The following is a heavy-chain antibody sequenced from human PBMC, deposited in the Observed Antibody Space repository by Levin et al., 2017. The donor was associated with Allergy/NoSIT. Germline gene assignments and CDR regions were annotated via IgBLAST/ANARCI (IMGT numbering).Heavy chain of an antibody. CDR1: GFTFSSYS. V-gene: IGHV3-48*02. CDR3: ARDTGSLEMATIIPISYGMDV. Sequence: GGSLRLSCAASGFTFSSYSMNWVRQAPGKGLEWVSYISSSSSTIYYADSVKGRFTISRDNAKNSLYLQMNSLRDEDTAVYYCARDTGSLEMATIIPISYGMDVWGQGTTVTVSS. J-gene: IGHJ6*02. CDR2: ISSSSSTI. D-gene: IGHD5-24*01.